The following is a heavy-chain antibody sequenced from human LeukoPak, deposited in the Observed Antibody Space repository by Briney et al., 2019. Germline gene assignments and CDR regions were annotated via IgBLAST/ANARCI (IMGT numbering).Heavy chain of an antibody. V-gene: IGHV3-23*01. CDR3: AKDFIAVADYTDV. CDR2: ISGSGAST. J-gene: IGHJ6*03. D-gene: IGHD6-19*01. CDR1: GFTFSSYA. Sequence: GGSLRLSCAASGFTFSSYAMSWVCQAPGKGLEWVSAISGSGASTYYADSVKGRFTVSRDNSKNTLYLQMNSLRAEDTAVYYCAKDFIAVADYTDVWGKGTTVTVSS.